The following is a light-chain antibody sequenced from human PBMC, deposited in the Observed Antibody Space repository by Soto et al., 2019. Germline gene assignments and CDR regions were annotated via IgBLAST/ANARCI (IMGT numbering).Light chain of an antibody. V-gene: IGLV2-14*01. J-gene: IGLJ1*01. Sequence: QPVLTQPASVSGSPGQSITISCTGTSSDVGGYNYVSWYQQHPGKAPKLMIYEVSNRPSGVSNRFSGSKSGNTASLTISGLQAEDEADYYCSSYTSSSGGVFGTGTKVTVL. CDR3: SSYTSSSGGV. CDR1: SSDVGGYNY. CDR2: EVS.